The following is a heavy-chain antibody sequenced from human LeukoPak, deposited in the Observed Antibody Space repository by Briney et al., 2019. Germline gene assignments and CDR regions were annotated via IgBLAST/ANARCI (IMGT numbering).Heavy chain of an antibody. Sequence: ASVKVSCKASGGTFSSYAISWVRQAPGQGLEWMGGIIPIFGTANYAQKFQGRVTITADESTSTAYMELSSLRSEDTAVYYCARGEHSGWPYYYYYYMDVWGKGTTATISS. D-gene: IGHD6-19*01. J-gene: IGHJ6*03. CDR1: GGTFSSYA. CDR2: IIPIFGTA. V-gene: IGHV1-69*13. CDR3: ARGEHSGWPYYYYYYMDV.